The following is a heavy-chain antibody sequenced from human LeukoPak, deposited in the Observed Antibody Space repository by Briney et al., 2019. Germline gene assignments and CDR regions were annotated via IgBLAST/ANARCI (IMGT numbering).Heavy chain of an antibody. CDR1: DYTFTSYG. J-gene: IGHJ4*02. CDR3: ARGGPFSIAAARVYYFDY. V-gene: IGHV1-18*01. Sequence: ASVKVSCKASDYTFTSYGISWVRQAPGQGLEWMGWISPYSDNTNYAQNLQGRVTMTTDTSTSTAYMELRSLTSDDTAMYYCARGGPFSIAAARVYYFDYWGQGTLVTVSS. CDR2: ISPYSDNT. D-gene: IGHD6-13*01.